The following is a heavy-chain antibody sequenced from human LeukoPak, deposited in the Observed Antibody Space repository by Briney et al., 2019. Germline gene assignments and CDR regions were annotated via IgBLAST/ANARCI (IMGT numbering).Heavy chain of an antibody. J-gene: IGHJ3*02. Sequence: PSETLSLTCAVYGGSFSGYYWSWIRQPPGKGLEWIGEINHSGSTNYNPSLKSRVTISVDTSKNQFSLKLSSVTAADTAVSYCARLLRGGRDTPMVTMIVVRARSGAFDIWGQGNSVIVSS. CDR3: ARLLRGGRDTPMVTMIVVRARSGAFDI. CDR1: GGSFSGYY. D-gene: IGHD3-22*01. CDR2: INHSGST. V-gene: IGHV4-34*01.